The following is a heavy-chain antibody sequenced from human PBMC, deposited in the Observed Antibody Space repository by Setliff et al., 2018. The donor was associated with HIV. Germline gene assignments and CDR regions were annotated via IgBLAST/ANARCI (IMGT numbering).Heavy chain of an antibody. CDR1: GYTFTNFG. CDR3: ARDRIPSKWLLESDY. V-gene: IGHV1-18*01. J-gene: IGHJ4*02. D-gene: IGHD3-22*01. CDR2: ISPYNGNT. Sequence: ASVKVSCKASGYTFTNFGITWVRQAPGQGLEWMGWISPYNGNTNYAPELHGRVTMTTDTSTSTASLELRSLRSDETAVYYCARDRIPSKWLLESDYWGQGTLVTVSS.